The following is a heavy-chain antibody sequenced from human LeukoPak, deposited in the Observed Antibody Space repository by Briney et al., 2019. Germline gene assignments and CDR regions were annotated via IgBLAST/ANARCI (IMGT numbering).Heavy chain of an antibody. D-gene: IGHD1-20*01. CDR3: ARHSNWNGGVDWFDP. J-gene: IGHJ5*02. CDR2: IHYSGSP. V-gene: IGHV4-59*08. CDR1: RGSNY. Sequence: SETLSLTCTVSRGSNYWSWIRQPPGKGLEWIAYIHYSGSPHYNPSLKSRVTASIDTSKNQFSLKLNSVTAADTAVYYCARHSNWNGGVDWFDPWGQGTQVTVSS.